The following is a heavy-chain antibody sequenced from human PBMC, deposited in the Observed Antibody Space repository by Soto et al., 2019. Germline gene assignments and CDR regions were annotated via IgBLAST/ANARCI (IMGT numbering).Heavy chain of an antibody. CDR2: ISGSGCST. V-gene: IGHV3-23*01. Sequence: GGSLRLSCAASGFTFSSYAMSWVRQAPGKGLEWASAISGSGCSTYYADSVKGRFTISRDNSKNTLYLQMNSLRAEDTAVYYCAKDYAPSASYGMDVWGQGTTVTVSS. D-gene: IGHD3-16*01. CDR1: GFTFSSYA. CDR3: AKDYAPSASYGMDV. J-gene: IGHJ6*02.